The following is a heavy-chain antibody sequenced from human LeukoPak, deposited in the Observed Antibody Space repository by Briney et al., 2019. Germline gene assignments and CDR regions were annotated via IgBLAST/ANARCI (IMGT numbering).Heavy chain of an antibody. CDR2: ISYDGSNE. J-gene: IGHJ4*02. V-gene: IGHV3-30*04. CDR3: ARGYSGWYLIDY. Sequence: GGSLRLSCAASGFTFSSYVMHWVRQAPGKGLEWVAIISYDGSNEYYADSVKGRFTISRDNSKNTLYLQMNSLRAADTAVYYCARGYSGWYLIDYWGQGTLVTVSS. D-gene: IGHD6-19*01. CDR1: GFTFSSYV.